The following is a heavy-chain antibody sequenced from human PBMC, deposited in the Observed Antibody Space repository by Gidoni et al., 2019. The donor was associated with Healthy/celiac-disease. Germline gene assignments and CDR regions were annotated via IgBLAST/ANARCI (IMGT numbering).Heavy chain of an antibody. V-gene: IGHV3-23*01. D-gene: IGHD1-26*01. CDR1: GFTFSSYA. CDR3: AKGLLVGATPGD. Sequence: EVQLLESGGGLVQPGGSLRLSCAASGFTFSSYAMSWVRQAPGKGLGWVSAISGSGGSTYYADSVEGRFTISRDNSKNTLYLQMNSLRAEDTAVYYCAKGLLVGATPGDWGQGTLVTVSS. J-gene: IGHJ4*02. CDR2: ISGSGGST.